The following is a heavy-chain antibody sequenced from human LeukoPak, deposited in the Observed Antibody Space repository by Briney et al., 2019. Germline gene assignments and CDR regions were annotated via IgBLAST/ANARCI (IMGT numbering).Heavy chain of an antibody. D-gene: IGHD3-10*01. CDR3: ARAEVLLWFGESPGAEYFQH. CDR2: ISTRGSYI. Sequence: PGGSLRLSCAASRFTFSSYNMNWVRQAPGKGLEWVSSISTRGSYIYYADSLKGRFTISRDSAKNSLYLQMNSLRAEDTAVYYCARAEVLLWFGESPGAEYFQHWGQGTLVTVSS. V-gene: IGHV3-21*01. CDR1: RFTFSSYN. J-gene: IGHJ1*01.